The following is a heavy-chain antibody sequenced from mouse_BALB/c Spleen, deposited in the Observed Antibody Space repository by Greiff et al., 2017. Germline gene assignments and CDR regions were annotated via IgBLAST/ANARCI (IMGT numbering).Heavy chain of an antibody. CDR3: NRRNYAMDY. J-gene: IGHJ4*01. CDR2: IDPENGDT. Sequence: VQLQQSGAELVRSGASVKLSCTASGFNIKDYYMHWVKQRPEQGLEWIGWIDPENGDTEYAPKFQGKATMTADTSSNTAYLQLSSLTSEDTAVYYCNRRNYAMDYWGQGTSVTVSS. CDR1: GFNIKDYY. V-gene: IGHV14-4*02.